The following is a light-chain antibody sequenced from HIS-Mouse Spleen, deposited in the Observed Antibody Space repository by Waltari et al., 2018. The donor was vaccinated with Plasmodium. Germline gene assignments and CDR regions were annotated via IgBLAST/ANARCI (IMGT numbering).Light chain of an antibody. CDR2: EGS. V-gene: IGLV2-23*03. Sequence: QSALTQPASVSGSPGQSITISCTGTSSDVGSYNLVSWYQQHPGKAPKLRIYEGSKRPPGVSNRFSGSKSGNTASLTISGLQAEDEADYYCCSYAGSSTFVFGGGTKLTVL. CDR3: CSYAGSSTFV. J-gene: IGLJ3*02. CDR1: SSDVGSYNL.